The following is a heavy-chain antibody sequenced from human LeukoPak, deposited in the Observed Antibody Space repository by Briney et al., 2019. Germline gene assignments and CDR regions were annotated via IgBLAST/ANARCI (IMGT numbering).Heavy chain of an antibody. D-gene: IGHD3-3*01. CDR1: GFTFSSYW. Sequence: GGSLRLSCAASGFTFSSYWMSWVRQAPGKGLEWVAFIRYDGSNKYYADSVKGRFTISRDNSKNTLYLQMNSLRAEDTAVYYCAKGNGLTLYYDFWSGYYDYWGQGTLVTVSS. V-gene: IGHV3-30*02. CDR2: IRYDGSNK. CDR3: AKGNGLTLYYDFWSGYYDY. J-gene: IGHJ4*02.